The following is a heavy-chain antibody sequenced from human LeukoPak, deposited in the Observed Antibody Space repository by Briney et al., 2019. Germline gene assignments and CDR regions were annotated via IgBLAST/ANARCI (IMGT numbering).Heavy chain of an antibody. CDR1: GGSISSSSYY. CDR3: ARQWGSGWQNWIDP. Sequence: SETLSLTCTVSGGSISSSSYYWGWIRQPPGKGLEWIGSIYYSGSTYYNPSLKSRVTISVDTSKNQFSLKLSSVTAADTAVYYCARQWGSGWQNWIDPWGQGTLVTVSS. V-gene: IGHV4-39*01. J-gene: IGHJ5*02. D-gene: IGHD6-19*01. CDR2: IYYSGST.